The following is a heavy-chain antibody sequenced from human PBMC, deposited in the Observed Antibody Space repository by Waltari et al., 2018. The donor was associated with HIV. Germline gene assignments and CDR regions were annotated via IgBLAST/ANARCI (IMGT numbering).Heavy chain of an antibody. J-gene: IGHJ3*02. Sequence: QVHLVESGGGVVQPGGSLRLSCAASGFPFNSYAIHWVRQAPGKGLEWVAVISYDGGNKYYADSVKGRFIISRDNSKNTLYLQLNSLRAEDKAVYYCAILSGSCDIWGQGTRVSVSS. CDR3: AILSGSCDI. D-gene: IGHD1-20*01. V-gene: IGHV3-30-3*01. CDR2: ISYDGGNK. CDR1: GFPFNSYA.